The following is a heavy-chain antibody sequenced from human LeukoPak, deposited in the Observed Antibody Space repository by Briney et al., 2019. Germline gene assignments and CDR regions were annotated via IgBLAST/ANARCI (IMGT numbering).Heavy chain of an antibody. CDR2: INPNSGGT. CDR1: GGTFSSYA. J-gene: IGHJ3*02. D-gene: IGHD2-2*02. CDR3: ARVGYCSSTSCYTRGFTFDI. V-gene: IGHV1-2*02. Sequence: ASVKVSCKASGGTFSSYAISWVRQAPGQGLEWMGWINPNSGGTKYAQKFQGRVTLTRDTSISTSYMELSRLISDDTAVYYCARVGYCSSTSCYTRGFTFDIWGQGTMVTVSS.